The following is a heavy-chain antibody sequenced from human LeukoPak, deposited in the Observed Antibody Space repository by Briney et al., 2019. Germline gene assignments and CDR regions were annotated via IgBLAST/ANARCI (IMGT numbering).Heavy chain of an antibody. Sequence: GSLRLSCAASVFTFSSYSMNWIRQPPGKGLEWIGSIYYSGSTYYNPSLKSRVTISVDTSKNQFSLKLSSVTAADTAVYYCARGDSGSYYLGVGAFDIWGQGTMVTVSS. D-gene: IGHD1-26*01. V-gene: IGHV4-39*01. J-gene: IGHJ3*02. CDR1: VFTFSSYS. CDR3: ARGDSGSYYLGVGAFDI. CDR2: IYYSGST.